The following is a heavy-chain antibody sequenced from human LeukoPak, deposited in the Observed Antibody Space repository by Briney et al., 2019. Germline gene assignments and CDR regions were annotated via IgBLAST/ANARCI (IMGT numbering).Heavy chain of an antibody. CDR2: ISSSSSTI. J-gene: IGHJ3*02. CDR3: ARDRYDILTGYYKGDAFDI. D-gene: IGHD3-9*01. V-gene: IGHV3-48*04. CDR1: GFIFDDYA. Sequence: GGSLRLSCAVSGFIFDDYAMHWVRQAPGKGLEWVSYISSSSSTIYYADSVKGRFTISRDNAKNLLYLQMNSLRAEDTAVYYCARDRYDILTGYYKGDAFDIWGQGTMVTVSS.